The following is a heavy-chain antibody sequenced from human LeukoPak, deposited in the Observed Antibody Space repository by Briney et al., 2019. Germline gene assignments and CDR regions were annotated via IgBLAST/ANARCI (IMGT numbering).Heavy chain of an antibody. Sequence: ASVKVSCKASGGTFSSYAISWVRQAPGQGLEWMGGIIPIFGTANYAQKFQGRVTITTDESTSTAYMELSSLRSEDTAVYYCASRSGYYLDAFDIWGRGTMVTVSS. CDR2: IIPIFGTA. D-gene: IGHD3-3*01. V-gene: IGHV1-69*05. J-gene: IGHJ3*02. CDR3: ASRSGYYLDAFDI. CDR1: GGTFSSYA.